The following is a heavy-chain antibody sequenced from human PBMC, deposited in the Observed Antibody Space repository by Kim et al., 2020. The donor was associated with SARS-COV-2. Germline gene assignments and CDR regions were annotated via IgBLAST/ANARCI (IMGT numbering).Heavy chain of an antibody. CDR2: IIPIFGTA. J-gene: IGHJ6*02. V-gene: IGHV1-69*13. CDR1: GGTFSSYA. D-gene: IGHD5-18*01. CDR3: ARELSRIQLWQSGIRYYYYGMDV. Sequence: SVKVSCKASGGTFSSYAISWVRQAPGQGLEWMGGIIPIFGTANYAQKFQGRVTITADESTSTAYMELSSLRSEDTAVYYCARELSRIQLWQSGIRYYYYGMDVWGQGTTVTVSS.